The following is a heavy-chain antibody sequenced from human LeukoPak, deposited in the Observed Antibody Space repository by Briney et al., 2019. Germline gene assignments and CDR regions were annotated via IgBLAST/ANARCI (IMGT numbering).Heavy chain of an antibody. J-gene: IGHJ3*02. V-gene: IGHV3-33*01. CDR2: IWYDGSSK. CDR3: ARGEGSDRYYYDSERAFDI. D-gene: IGHD3-22*01. CDR1: GFTFSSYG. Sequence: GGSLRLSCAASGFTFSSYGMHWVRQAPGKGLEWVAVIWYDGSSKYYADSVKGRFTISRDNSKNTLYLQMNSLRAEDTAVYYCARGEGSDRYYYDSERAFDIWGQGTMVTVSS.